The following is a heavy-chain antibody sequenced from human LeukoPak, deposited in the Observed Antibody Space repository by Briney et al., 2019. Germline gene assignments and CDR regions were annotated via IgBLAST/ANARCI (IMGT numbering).Heavy chain of an antibody. Sequence: QTLSLTCAISGDSVSSNSATWNWTRHSPSRGLEWLGRTYYRSKWYNDYAVSVKSRISINPDTSKNHFTLHLNSVTPEDTALYYCARDTYRSNWYGMDVWGQGTTVTVSS. J-gene: IGHJ6*02. CDR3: ARDTYRSNWYGMDV. V-gene: IGHV6-1*01. CDR1: GDSVSSNSAT. D-gene: IGHD6-13*01. CDR2: TYYRSKWYN.